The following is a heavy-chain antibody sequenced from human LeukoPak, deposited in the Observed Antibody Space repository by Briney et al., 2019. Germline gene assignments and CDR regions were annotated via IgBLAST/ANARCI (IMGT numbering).Heavy chain of an antibody. Sequence: SVKVSCKASGYTLTNYGISWVRQAPGQGLEWMGGIIPIFGTANYAQKFQGRVTITADKSTSTAYMELSSLRSEDTAVYYCARARYGSGSYYNVLFVGAFDIWGQGTMVTVSS. D-gene: IGHD3-10*01. CDR3: ARARYGSGSYYNVLFVGAFDI. CDR1: GYTLTNYG. J-gene: IGHJ3*02. CDR2: IIPIFGTA. V-gene: IGHV1-69*06.